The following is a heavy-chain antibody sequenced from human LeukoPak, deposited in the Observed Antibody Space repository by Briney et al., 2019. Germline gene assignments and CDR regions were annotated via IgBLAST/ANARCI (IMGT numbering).Heavy chain of an antibody. CDR2: ISYDGSNK. V-gene: IGHV3-30*03. CDR1: GFTFSTYA. Sequence: PGGSLRLSCAASGFTFSTYAMHWVRQAPGKGLEGVAVISYDGSNKYYADSVKGRFTISRDSSTNTLYLQMNSLRAEDTAVYYCARGGSGSYYGVYFDYWGQGTLVTVSS. D-gene: IGHD3-10*01. CDR3: ARGGSGSYYGVYFDY. J-gene: IGHJ4*02.